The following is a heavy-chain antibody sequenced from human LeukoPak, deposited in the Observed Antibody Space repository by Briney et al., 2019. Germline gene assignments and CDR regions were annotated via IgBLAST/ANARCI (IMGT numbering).Heavy chain of an antibody. CDR3: TRLISRGSDYNYVDD. V-gene: IGHV5-51*01. Sequence: GESLKISCKGSGYRFTNYHIGWVRQMPGKGLEWMGIIYPADSDTRYRPTFRGQVTISVDKSINTAYLQWSSLKVSDTAMYYCTRLISRGSDYNYVDDWGQGTLITVSS. D-gene: IGHD5-24*01. CDR2: IYPADSDT. CDR1: GYRFTNYH. J-gene: IGHJ4*02.